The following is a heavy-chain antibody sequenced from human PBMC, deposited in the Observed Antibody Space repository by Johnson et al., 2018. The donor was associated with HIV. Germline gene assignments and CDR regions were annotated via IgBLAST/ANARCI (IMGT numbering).Heavy chain of an antibody. CDR2: ISYDGSNK. CDR3: AKLRDYYDSSGWPNAFDI. CDR1: GVTVSSNY. V-gene: IGHV3-30*18. D-gene: IGHD3-22*01. Sequence: QVQLVETGGGLIQPGGSLRLSCVASGVTVSSNYMSWVRQAPGKGLEWVAVISYDGSNKYYADSVKGRFTISRDNSKNTLYLQMNSLRAEDTAVYYCAKLRDYYDSSGWPNAFDIWGQGTVVTVST. J-gene: IGHJ3*02.